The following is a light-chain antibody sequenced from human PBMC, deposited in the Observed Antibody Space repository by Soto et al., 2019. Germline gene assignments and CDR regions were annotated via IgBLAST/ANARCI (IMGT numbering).Light chain of an antibody. CDR3: QQRSNWPVT. J-gene: IGKJ4*01. V-gene: IGKV3-11*01. CDR1: QTISKY. Sequence: EIVVTQSPAALSLPPGERATIFCKTSQTISKYMVWYQQKPGQAPRLLINNASNRATGIPVRFSGSGSGTDFTLTITRLEPDDSAVYYCQQRSNWPVTFGGGTKLEIK. CDR2: NAS.